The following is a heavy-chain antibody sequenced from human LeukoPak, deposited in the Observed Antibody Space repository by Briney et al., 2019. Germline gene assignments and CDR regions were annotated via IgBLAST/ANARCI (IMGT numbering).Heavy chain of an antibody. Sequence: SVKVSCKASGGTFSSYAISWVRQAPGQGLEWMGGIIPIFGTANYAQKFQGRVTITADESTSTAYMELSSLRSEDTAVYYCARGVDIVATTTRDPGYGMDVWGQGTTVTVSS. CDR1: GGTFSSYA. D-gene: IGHD5-12*01. V-gene: IGHV1-69*13. CDR2: IIPIFGTA. J-gene: IGHJ6*02. CDR3: ARGVDIVATTTRDPGYGMDV.